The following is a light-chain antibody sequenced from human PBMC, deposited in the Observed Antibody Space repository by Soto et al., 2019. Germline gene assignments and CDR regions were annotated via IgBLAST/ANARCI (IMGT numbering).Light chain of an antibody. CDR3: QQLNSYLPLT. CDR1: QGISSY. V-gene: IGKV1-9*01. CDR2: AAS. J-gene: IGKJ4*02. Sequence: IQLTQSPSSLSASVGDRVTIACRASQGISSYLAWYQQKPGKAPKLLIYAASTLQSGVPSRFSGSGSGTDFTLTISSLQPEDFATYYCQQLNSYLPLTFGGGTKVEI.